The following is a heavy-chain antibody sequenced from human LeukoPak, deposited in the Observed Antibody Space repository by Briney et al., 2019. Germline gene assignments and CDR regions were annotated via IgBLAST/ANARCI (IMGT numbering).Heavy chain of an antibody. Sequence: ASVKVSCKASGYTFTNYYIHWVRQAPGQGLEWMGIINPSGGSTSYAQKFQGRVTMTRDMSTSTVYMELSSLRSEDTAVYYCAREGQQLVVYYYYMDVWGKGTTVTVSS. J-gene: IGHJ6*03. CDR2: INPSGGST. CDR1: GYTFTNYY. D-gene: IGHD6-13*01. V-gene: IGHV1-46*01. CDR3: AREGQQLVVYYYYMDV.